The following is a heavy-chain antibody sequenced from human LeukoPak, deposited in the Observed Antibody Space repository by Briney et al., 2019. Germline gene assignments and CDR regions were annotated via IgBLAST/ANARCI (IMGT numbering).Heavy chain of an antibody. CDR1: GFIIADYA. J-gene: IGHJ6*03. V-gene: IGHV3-49*04. CDR2: IMSKGFDETT. CDR3: SRHPSTMTTVTRYYYFYYMDV. Sequence: GGSLRLSCTTSGFIIADYAVSWVRQAPGKGLEWVGLIMSKGFDETTEYAASVKGRFTISRDDSKSIVYLQMNSLKTEDTAVYFCSRHPSTMTTVTRYYYFYYMDVWGKGATVTVSS. D-gene: IGHD4-17*01.